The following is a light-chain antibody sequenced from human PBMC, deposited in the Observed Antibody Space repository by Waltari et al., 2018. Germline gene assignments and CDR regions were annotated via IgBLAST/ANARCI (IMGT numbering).Light chain of an antibody. V-gene: IGLV2-14*01. Sequence: SALTQPASVSGSPGQSITISCTGTTSDVGGSTYVSWYQQHPGKAPKLIIFEVSNRPSGVSNRFSGSKSGNTASLTISGLQAEDDADYYCASFRSDSTYVFGTGTKVTVL. CDR2: EVS. J-gene: IGLJ1*01. CDR3: ASFRSDSTYV. CDR1: TSDVGGSTY.